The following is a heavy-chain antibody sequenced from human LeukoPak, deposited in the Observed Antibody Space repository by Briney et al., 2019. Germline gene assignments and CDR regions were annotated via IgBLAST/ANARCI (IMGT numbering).Heavy chain of an antibody. V-gene: IGHV3-30-3*01. Sequence: PGGSLRLSCAASGFTFSSYAMRWVRQAPGKGLEWVAVISYDGSNKYYADSVKGRFTISRDNSKNTLYLQMNSLRAEDTAVYYFARAREMVRGIIIPPYNCHTMDVWGQGTTVTVSS. CDR2: ISYDGSNK. CDR1: GFTFSSYA. J-gene: IGHJ6*02. CDR3: ARAREMVRGIIIPPYNCHTMDV. D-gene: IGHD3-10*01.